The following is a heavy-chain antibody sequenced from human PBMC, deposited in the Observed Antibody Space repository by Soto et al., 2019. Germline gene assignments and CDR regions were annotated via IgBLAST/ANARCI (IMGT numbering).Heavy chain of an antibody. D-gene: IGHD1-26*01. CDR1: GFTFSTYG. Sequence: PGGSLRLSCAASGFTFSTYGMHWVRQAPGKGLEWVAVIWYDGSNKYYADSVKGRFTISRDNSKNTLSLQMNSLRAEDTAVYYCARAVGPFDYWGQGTLVTVSS. J-gene: IGHJ4*02. CDR2: IWYDGSNK. V-gene: IGHV3-33*01. CDR3: ARAVGPFDY.